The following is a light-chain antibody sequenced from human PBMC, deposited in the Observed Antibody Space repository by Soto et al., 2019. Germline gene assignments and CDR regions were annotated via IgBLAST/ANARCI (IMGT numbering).Light chain of an antibody. CDR1: QDITNF. V-gene: IGKV1-33*01. Sequence: DIQMTQSPSSLSASVGDRVTITCQESQDITNFLNWYQQKPGKAPKLLIYDASSLQTGVPSRFSGSVSGTDFSFTISSLQPEDIATYYCQQCDDVPYSFGLGTKGAIK. CDR3: QQCDDVPYS. CDR2: DAS. J-gene: IGKJ2*03.